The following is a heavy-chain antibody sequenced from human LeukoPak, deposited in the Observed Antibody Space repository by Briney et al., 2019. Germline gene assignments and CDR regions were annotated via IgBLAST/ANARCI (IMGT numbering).Heavy chain of an antibody. D-gene: IGHD3-3*01. CDR1: GGSVSSHY. CDR3: ARGPSSGYSTDWFDP. CDR2: IYYSGST. V-gene: IGHV4-59*02. J-gene: IGHJ5*02. Sequence: SETLSLTCTVSGGSVSSHYWSWIRQPPGKGLEWIGYIYYSGSTNYNPSLKSRVTISVDTSKNQFSLKLSSVTAADTAVYYCARGPSSGYSTDWFDPWGQGTLVTVSS.